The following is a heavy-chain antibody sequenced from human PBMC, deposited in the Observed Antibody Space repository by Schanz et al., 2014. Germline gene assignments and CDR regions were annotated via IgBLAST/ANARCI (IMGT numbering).Heavy chain of an antibody. Sequence: DVQLVESGGGLVKPGGSLRLSCAASGFTFSSYSLAWVRQAPGKGLECVSVLYTGGSTFYAESVRGRFFISRDSSKNTLFLHMNSLRAEDTAVYYCVRDAGRDGYNLAFDVWGQGTLVTVSS. V-gene: IGHV3-66*01. CDR1: GFTFSSYS. D-gene: IGHD1-1*01. CDR2: LYTGGST. CDR3: VRDAGRDGYNLAFDV. J-gene: IGHJ3*01.